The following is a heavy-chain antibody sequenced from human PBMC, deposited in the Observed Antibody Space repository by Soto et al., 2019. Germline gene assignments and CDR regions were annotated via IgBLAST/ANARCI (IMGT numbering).Heavy chain of an antibody. Sequence: SGPTLVNTTQTLALTCTFSGFSLSTSGVGVGWIRQPPGKALEWLARIDWDYDKYYSTSLKTRLTISKDNSKNQVVLTMHNMAPVDTSTYYCAPLPTTTPWAFDYWGKGSLFTVSS. J-gene: IGHJ4*02. CDR1: GFSLSTSGVG. D-gene: IGHD4-17*01. V-gene: IGHV2-70*11. CDR2: IDWDYDK. CDR3: APLPTTTPWAFDY.